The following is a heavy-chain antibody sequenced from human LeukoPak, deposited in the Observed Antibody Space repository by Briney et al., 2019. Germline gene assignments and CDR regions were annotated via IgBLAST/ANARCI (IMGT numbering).Heavy chain of an antibody. CDR1: GYTFTGYY. CDR3: ARSDTIFGVVEGDYFDY. V-gene: IGHV1-2*02. CDR2: INPNSGGT. J-gene: IGHJ4*02. D-gene: IGHD3-3*01. Sequence: ASVKVSCKASGYTFTGYYMHWVRQAHGQGLEWMGWINPNSGGTNYAQKFQGRVTMTRDTSISTAYMELSRLRSDDTAVYYCARSDTIFGVVEGDYFDYWGQGTLVTVSS.